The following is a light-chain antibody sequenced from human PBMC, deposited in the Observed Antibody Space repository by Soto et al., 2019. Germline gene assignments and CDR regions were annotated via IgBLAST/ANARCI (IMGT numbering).Light chain of an antibody. V-gene: IGLV2-23*01. Sequence: QAVVTQPASVSGSPGQSITISCTGTSSDIGTYNLVSWYQHYPGKAPKLMIYEGIKRPSGFSNRFSGSKSGNTAFLTISGLQAEDEADYYCCSYAGSGTDNYVFGSGTQLTVL. CDR2: EGI. J-gene: IGLJ7*01. CDR1: SSDIGTYNL. CDR3: CSYAGSGTDNYV.